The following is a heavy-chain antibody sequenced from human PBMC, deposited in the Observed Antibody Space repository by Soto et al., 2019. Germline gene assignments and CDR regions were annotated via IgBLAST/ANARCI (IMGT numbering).Heavy chain of an antibody. V-gene: IGHV4-34*01. D-gene: IGHD3-10*01. Sequence: SETLSLTCAVSGGSLSGYYWSRMRQPPGKGLEWIGEINHSGSANYNPTFKSRVSISVDTSKNQLSLQLSSVTAADTAVYYCAKGPQGGYYHSGSFHSGGHWGQGTLVTVSS. CDR1: GGSLSGYY. CDR2: INHSGSA. J-gene: IGHJ4*02. CDR3: AKGPQGGYYHSGSFHSGGH.